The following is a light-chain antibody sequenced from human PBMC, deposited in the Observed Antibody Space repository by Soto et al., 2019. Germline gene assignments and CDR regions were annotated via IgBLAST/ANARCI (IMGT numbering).Light chain of an antibody. Sequence: EIVCTQSPGTLSLSPGERATLSCRASQSVSSSALVWYQQKPGQAPRRLIYGASYRATGTPDRFSGSGSGTDFTLTISRLEPEDFAVYYCHYYGTSPQTFGQGTKVDI. J-gene: IGKJ1*01. CDR3: HYYGTSPQT. V-gene: IGKV3-20*01. CDR2: GAS. CDR1: QSVSSSA.